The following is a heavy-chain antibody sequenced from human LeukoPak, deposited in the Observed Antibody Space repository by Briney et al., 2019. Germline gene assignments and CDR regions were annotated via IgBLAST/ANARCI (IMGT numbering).Heavy chain of an antibody. CDR3: AGLYCSGGSCYSYFDY. J-gene: IGHJ4*02. CDR1: GGTFSSYA. D-gene: IGHD2-15*01. CDR2: IIPIFGTA. V-gene: IGHV1-69*01. Sequence: SVKVSCKASGGTFSSYAISWVRQAPGQGLEWMGGIIPIFGTANYAQKFQGRVTITADESTSTAYMELSSLRSEDTAVYYCAGLYCSGGSCYSYFDYWGQGTLVTVSS.